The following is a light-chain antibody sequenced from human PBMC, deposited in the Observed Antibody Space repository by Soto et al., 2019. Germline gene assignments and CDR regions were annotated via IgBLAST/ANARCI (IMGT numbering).Light chain of an antibody. CDR2: LAS. Sequence: DIPMTQFPSTLSASVGDAVTITCRASQSVQSFLAWYQQKPGKAPKLLIYLASRLESGVPSRFSGSGSGTEFTLTISSLQPDDFATYFCQQYNSHSFYTFGQGTKLGV. V-gene: IGKV1-5*03. CDR1: QSVQSF. CDR3: QQYNSHSFYT. J-gene: IGKJ2*01.